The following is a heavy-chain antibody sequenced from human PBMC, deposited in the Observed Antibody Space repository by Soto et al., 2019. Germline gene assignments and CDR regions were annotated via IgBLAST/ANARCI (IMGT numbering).Heavy chain of an antibody. Sequence: QVQLQQWGAGLLKPSETLSLTCAVYGGSFSGYYWSWIRQPPGKGLEWIGEINHSGSTNYNPSLKSRVTISVDTSKNQFSLKLSSVTAADTAVYYCARGRGTIFGVVTKPYYYYGMDVWGQGTTVTVSS. CDR1: GGSFSGYY. V-gene: IGHV4-34*01. CDR3: ARGRGTIFGVVTKPYYYYGMDV. J-gene: IGHJ6*02. D-gene: IGHD3-3*01. CDR2: INHSGST.